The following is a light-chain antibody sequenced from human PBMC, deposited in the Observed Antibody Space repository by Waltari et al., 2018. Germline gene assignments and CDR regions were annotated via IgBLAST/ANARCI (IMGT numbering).Light chain of an antibody. CDR1: ALPTQY. Sequence: SYELTQPPSVSVSPGQPATITSPGDALPTQYAYWYQQKSGQAPVVIIYKDTERPSRIPELFSGSTSGTIVTLTISGVQAEDEADYYCQSADSSSKFQVFGGGTKLTVL. CDR2: KDT. J-gene: IGLJ2*01. V-gene: IGLV3-25*03. CDR3: QSADSSSKFQV.